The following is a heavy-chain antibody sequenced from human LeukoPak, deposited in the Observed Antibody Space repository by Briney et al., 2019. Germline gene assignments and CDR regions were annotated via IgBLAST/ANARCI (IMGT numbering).Heavy chain of an antibody. Sequence: ASVTVSCKASGYTFTSYAMHWVRLAPGQRLEWMGWINAGNGNTKYSQKFQGRVTITRDTSASTAYTELSSLRSEDTAVYYCASNHRTGYFGGAAFDIWGQGTMVTVSS. J-gene: IGHJ3*02. CDR2: INAGNGNT. D-gene: IGHD3-9*01. CDR3: ASNHRTGYFGGAAFDI. V-gene: IGHV1-3*01. CDR1: GYTFTSYA.